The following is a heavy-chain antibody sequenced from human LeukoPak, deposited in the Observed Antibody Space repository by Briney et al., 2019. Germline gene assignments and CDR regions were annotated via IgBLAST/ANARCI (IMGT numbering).Heavy chain of an antibody. D-gene: IGHD6-13*01. CDR3: AREGSPGTYDY. CDR2: INYNGGRT. J-gene: IGHJ4*02. Sequence: GGSLRLSCAASGFTFSSYSMHWVRQAPGKGLESISAINYNGGRTYYADFVKGRFTISRDNSKNTLYLQMASLTAEDMVVYYCAREGSPGTYDYWGQGTLVTVSS. V-gene: IGHV3-64*02. CDR1: GFTFSSYS.